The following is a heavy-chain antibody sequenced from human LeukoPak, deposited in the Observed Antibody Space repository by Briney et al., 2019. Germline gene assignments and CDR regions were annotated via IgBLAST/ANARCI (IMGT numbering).Heavy chain of an antibody. CDR3: ARLNWRSGWYFDL. CDR1: GGAFSGYY. CDR2: INHSGST. Sequence: PSETLSLTCAVYGGAFSGYYWGWIRQPPGKGQEWIGEINHSGSTNYNPSLKSRVTISLDTSKTQFPLSLASVTAADTAVYYCARLNWRSGWYFDLWGRGTLVTLSS. J-gene: IGHJ2*01. V-gene: IGHV4-34*01. D-gene: IGHD1-1*01.